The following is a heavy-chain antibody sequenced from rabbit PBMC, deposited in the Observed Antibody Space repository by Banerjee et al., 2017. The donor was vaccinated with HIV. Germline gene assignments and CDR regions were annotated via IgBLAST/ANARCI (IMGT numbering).Heavy chain of an antibody. V-gene: IGHV1S45*01. CDR1: GFSFSSSYY. D-gene: IGHD4-1*01. J-gene: IGHJ4*01. CDR3: ARDLAGVIGWNFNS. CDR2: IYAGGSGNT. Sequence: QEQLEESGGDLVKPEGSLTLTCTASGFSFSSSYYICWVRQAPGKGLEWIACIYAGGSGNTYYASWAKGRFTISKTSSTTVTLQMTSLTAADTATYFCARDLAGVIGWNFNSWGPGTLVTVS.